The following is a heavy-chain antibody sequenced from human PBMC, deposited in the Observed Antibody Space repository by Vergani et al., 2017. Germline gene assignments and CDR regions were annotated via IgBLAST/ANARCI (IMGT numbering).Heavy chain of an antibody. D-gene: IGHD3-10*01. CDR3: ARDPGHVHYGSGSRHYHYYGMDV. V-gene: IGHV4-30-4*08. CDR1: GGSISSGDYY. CDR2: IYYSGRT. Sequence: QVQLQESGPGLVKPSQTLSLTCTVSGGSISSGDYYWSWIRQPPGKGLEWIGYIYYSGRTYYNPSLKSRVTISVATSKIQFSLKLSSVTAADTAVYYCARDPGHVHYGSGSRHYHYYGMDVWGQGTTVTVSS. J-gene: IGHJ6*02.